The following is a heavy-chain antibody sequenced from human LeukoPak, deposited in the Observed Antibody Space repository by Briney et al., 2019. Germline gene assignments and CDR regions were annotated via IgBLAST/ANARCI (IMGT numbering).Heavy chain of an antibody. V-gene: IGHV3-21*01. CDR2: ISSSSSYI. CDR3: ARGSSGSYYKTYDY. D-gene: IGHD3-10*01. CDR1: GFTFSSYS. J-gene: IGHJ4*02. Sequence: GGSLRLSCAASGFTFSSYSMNWVRQAPGKGREWVSSISSSSSYIYYADSVKGRFTISRDNAKNSLYLQMNSLRAEDTAVYYCARGSSGSYYKTYDYWGQGTLVTVSS.